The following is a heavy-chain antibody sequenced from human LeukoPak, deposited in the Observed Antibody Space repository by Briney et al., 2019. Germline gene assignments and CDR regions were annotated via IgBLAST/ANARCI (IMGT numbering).Heavy chain of an antibody. CDR1: GYTFTGYY. CDR3: ARDETAAAGSYFDY. CDR2: INLNSADT. D-gene: IGHD6-13*01. V-gene: IGHV1-2*02. Sequence: PEASVKVSCKASGYTFTGYYMHWVRQAPGQGLEWMGWINLNSADTRYTQKFQGRVTMTRDTSISTAYMELSSLRSDDTAVYFCARDETAAAGSYFDYWGQGTLVTVSS. J-gene: IGHJ4*02.